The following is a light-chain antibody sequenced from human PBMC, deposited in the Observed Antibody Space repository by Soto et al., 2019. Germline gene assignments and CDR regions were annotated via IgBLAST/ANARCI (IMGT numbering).Light chain of an antibody. Sequence: QSALTQPPSASGSPGQSVTISCTGTSSDVGGYNYVSWYQQHPGKAPKLMIYDVSKRPSGVPDRFSGSKSGNTDSLTVSGLQAEDEADYYCSSYAGSNNWVFGGGTKLTVL. CDR3: SSYAGSNNWV. CDR2: DVS. V-gene: IGLV2-8*01. CDR1: SSDVGGYNY. J-gene: IGLJ3*02.